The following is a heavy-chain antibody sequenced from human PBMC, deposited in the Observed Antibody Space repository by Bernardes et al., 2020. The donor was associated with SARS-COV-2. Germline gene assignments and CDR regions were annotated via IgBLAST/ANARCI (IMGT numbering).Heavy chain of an antibody. Sequence: ASVKVSCKASGYTFTSYYMHWVRQAPGQGLEWMGIINPSGGNTNYPQKFQGRVTMTRDTSTSTVYMELSSLRSEDTAVYYSARAPLYYYDSSGYFDYWGQGTLVTVSS. CDR1: GYTFTSYY. D-gene: IGHD3-22*01. V-gene: IGHV1-46*01. CDR3: ARAPLYYYDSSGYFDY. CDR2: INPSGGNT. J-gene: IGHJ4*02.